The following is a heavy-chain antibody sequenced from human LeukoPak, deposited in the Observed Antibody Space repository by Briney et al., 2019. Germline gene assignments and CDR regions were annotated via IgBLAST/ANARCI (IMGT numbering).Heavy chain of an antibody. D-gene: IGHD2/OR15-2a*01. Sequence: GEALKISCKGSGYSFTSYWISWVRQMPGKAREWMGRIDPSDSYTTYSPSCQGHVTISADKSISTAYLQWSSLKASDSAMYYCATGQNIGQADYWGQGTLVTVSS. J-gene: IGHJ4*02. V-gene: IGHV5-10-1*01. CDR1: GYSFTSYW. CDR2: IDPSDSYT. CDR3: ATGQNIGQADY.